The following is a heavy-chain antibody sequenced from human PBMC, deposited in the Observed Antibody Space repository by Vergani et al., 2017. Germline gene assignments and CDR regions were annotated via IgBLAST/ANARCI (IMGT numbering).Heavy chain of an antibody. CDR2: IWYDGSNK. CDR3: AKIDYGDYLDAFDI. CDR1: GFTFSSYG. V-gene: IGHV3-33*06. J-gene: IGHJ3*02. D-gene: IGHD4-17*01. Sequence: QVQLVESGGGVVQPGRSLRLSCAASGFTFSSYGMHWVRQAPGKGLEWVAVIWYDGSNKYYADSVKGRFTISRDNSKNTLYLQMNSLRAEDTAVYYCAKIDYGDYLDAFDIWGQGTMVTVSS.